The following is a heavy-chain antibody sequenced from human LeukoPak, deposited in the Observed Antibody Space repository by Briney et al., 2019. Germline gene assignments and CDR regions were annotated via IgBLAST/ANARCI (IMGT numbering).Heavy chain of an antibody. V-gene: IGHV3-73*01. D-gene: IGHD5-18*01. Sequence: GGSLRLSCAASGFTFSGSAMHWVRQASRKGLEWVGRIRSKANSYATAYAASVKGRFTISRDDSKNTAYLQMNSLKTEDTAVYYCTRPTVDTAMGGKNYWGQGTLVTVSS. CDR1: GFTFSGSA. J-gene: IGHJ4*02. CDR3: TRPTVDTAMGGKNY. CDR2: IRSKANSYAT.